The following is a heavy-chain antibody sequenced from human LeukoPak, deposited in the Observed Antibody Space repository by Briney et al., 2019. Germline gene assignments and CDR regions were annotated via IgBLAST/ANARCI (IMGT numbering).Heavy chain of an antibody. Sequence: PGGSLRLSCAASGFTFSTYGMLWVRQAPGKGLEWVALISFDGNNKNYADSVKGRFTISRDNSKNTLYLQMNSLRAEDTAVYYCAKDGRYCSSTRCYGYFQHWGQGTLVTVSS. D-gene: IGHD2-2*01. CDR1: GFTFSTYG. CDR3: AKDGRYCSSTRCYGYFQH. J-gene: IGHJ1*01. V-gene: IGHV3-30*18. CDR2: ISFDGNNK.